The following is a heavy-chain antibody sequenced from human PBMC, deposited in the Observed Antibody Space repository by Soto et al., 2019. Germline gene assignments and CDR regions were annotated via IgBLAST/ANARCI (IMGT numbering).Heavy chain of an antibody. Sequence: QVHLVESGGGVVQPGTSLRLSCAASGFTFKDYAMHWVRQAPGKGLEWVAVISYDGVNKYNADSVKGRFIISRDNSNNTLYLQMNSLRTEDSAIYYCAKIYNYVSFDYWGQGTLVTVSS. V-gene: IGHV3-30*01. J-gene: IGHJ4*02. CDR3: AKIYNYVSFDY. CDR1: GFTFKDYA. CDR2: ISYDGVNK. D-gene: IGHD3-10*02.